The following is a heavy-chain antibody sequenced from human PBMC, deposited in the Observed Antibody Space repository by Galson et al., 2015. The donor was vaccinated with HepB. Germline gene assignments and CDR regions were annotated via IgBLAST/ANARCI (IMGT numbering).Heavy chain of an antibody. V-gene: IGHV3-30-3*01. Sequence: SLRLSCAASGFSFSNYAMDWVRQAPGKGLEWVAIISYDGSNKYYADSVKGRFTISRDNSRNTVYLQMNSLRAEDTAMYYCARGSYEFGASIVPGFDYWGQGTLVTVSS. J-gene: IGHJ4*02. CDR3: ARGSYEFGASIVPGFDY. CDR2: ISYDGSNK. D-gene: IGHD3-10*01. CDR1: GFSFSNYA.